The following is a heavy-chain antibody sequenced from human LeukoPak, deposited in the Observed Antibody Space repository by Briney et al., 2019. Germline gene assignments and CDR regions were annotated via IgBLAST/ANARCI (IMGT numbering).Heavy chain of an antibody. CDR3: ARDDDITSGGFDP. CDR2: IYHSGST. V-gene: IGHV4-4*02. CDR1: GGSISSSNW. Sequence: SETLSLTCAVSGGSISSSNWWSWVRQPPGKGLEWIGEIYHSGSTNYIPSLKSRVTISVDKSKNQFSLKLSSVTAADTAVYYCARDDDITSGGFDPWGQGTLVTVSS. D-gene: IGHD6-19*01. J-gene: IGHJ5*02.